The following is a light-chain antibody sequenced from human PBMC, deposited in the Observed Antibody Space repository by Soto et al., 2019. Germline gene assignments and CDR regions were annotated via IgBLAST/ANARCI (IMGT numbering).Light chain of an antibody. CDR2: LNSDGSH. CDR1: SGHSSYA. CDR3: QTWGTGIRV. V-gene: IGLV4-69*01. J-gene: IGLJ3*02. Sequence: QLVLTQSPSASASLGASVKLTCTLSSGHSSYAIAWHQQQPEKGPRYLMKLNSDGSHSKGAGIPDRFSGSSSGAERYLTISRLQSEDEADYYCQTWGTGIRVFGGGTKLTVL.